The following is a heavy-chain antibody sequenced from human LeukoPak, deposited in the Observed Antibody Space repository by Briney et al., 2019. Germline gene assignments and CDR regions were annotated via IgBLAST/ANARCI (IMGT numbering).Heavy chain of an antibody. Sequence: GSGPTLVNPTETLTLTCTVSGFSLSNARMGGSWIRQPPGKALEWLAHIFSNDEKSYSTSLKSRLTISKNTSKSQVVLTMTNMDPVDTATYYCARSDLFTFAFDIWGQGTMVTVSS. CDR1: GFSLSNARMG. J-gene: IGHJ3*02. CDR2: IFSNDEK. D-gene: IGHD3-16*01. V-gene: IGHV2-26*01. CDR3: ARSDLFTFAFDI.